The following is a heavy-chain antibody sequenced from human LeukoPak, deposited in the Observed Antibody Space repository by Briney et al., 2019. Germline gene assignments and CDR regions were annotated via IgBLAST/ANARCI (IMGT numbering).Heavy chain of an antibody. CDR3: ARDHSVDFWSGYYPGGWFDP. V-gene: IGHV1-46*01. D-gene: IGHD3-3*01. Sequence: ASVKVSCKASGYSFTSYYIHWVRQAPGQGLEWMGIINPGTGSTTYAQKFQGRVTMTRDTSTSTVYMELNSLTSEDTAAYYCARDHSVDFWSGYYPGGWFDPWGQGTLVTVSS. J-gene: IGHJ5*02. CDR1: GYSFTSYY. CDR2: INPGTGST.